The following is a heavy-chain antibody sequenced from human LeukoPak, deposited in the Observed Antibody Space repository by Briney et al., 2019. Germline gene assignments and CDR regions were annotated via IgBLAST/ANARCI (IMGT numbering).Heavy chain of an antibody. CDR1: GGSISSSSYY. D-gene: IGHD5-24*01. CDR3: ASSQRWLQFGLFDY. Sequence: SETLSLTCTVSGGSISSSSYYWGWIRQPPGKGLEWIGNIYYNGGSYYNSSLKSRVTISIDTSKNQFSLKLTSVTAADTAVYYCASSQRWLQFGLFDYWGQGTLVTVSS. J-gene: IGHJ4*02. V-gene: IGHV4-39*07. CDR2: IYYNGGS.